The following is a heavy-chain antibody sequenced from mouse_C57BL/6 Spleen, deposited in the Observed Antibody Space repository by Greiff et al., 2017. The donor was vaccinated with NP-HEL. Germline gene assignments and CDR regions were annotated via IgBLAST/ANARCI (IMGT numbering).Heavy chain of an antibody. CDR2: IYPSDSET. CDR1: GYTFTSYW. CDR3: ASYGNSFDY. D-gene: IGHD2-1*01. J-gene: IGHJ2*01. V-gene: IGHV1-61*01. Sequence: QVHVKQPGAELVRPGSSVKLSCKASGYTFTSYWMDWVKQRPGQGLEWIGNIYPSDSETHYNQKFKDKATLTVDKSSSTAYMQLSSLTSEDSAVYYCASYGNSFDYWGQGTTLTVSS.